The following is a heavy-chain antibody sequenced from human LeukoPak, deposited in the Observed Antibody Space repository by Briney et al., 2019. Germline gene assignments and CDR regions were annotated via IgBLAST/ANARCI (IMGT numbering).Heavy chain of an antibody. CDR2: ISYDGSNK. CDR1: GFTFSSYA. V-gene: IGHV3-30*04. J-gene: IGHJ5*02. D-gene: IGHD6-13*01. CDR3: ARGSSSWYRDWFDP. Sequence: GGSLRLSCAASGFTFSSYAMHWVRQAPGKGLEWVAVISYDGSNKYYADSVKGRFTISRDNSKNTLYLQMNSLIAEDTAVYYCARGSSSWYRDWFDPWGQGTLVTVSS.